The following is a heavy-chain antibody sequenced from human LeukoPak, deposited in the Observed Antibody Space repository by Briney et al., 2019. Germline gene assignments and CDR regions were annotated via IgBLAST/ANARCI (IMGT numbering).Heavy chain of an antibody. J-gene: IGHJ4*02. Sequence: GGSLRLSCAASGFTFSSYDIHWVRQAPGKGLEWVANINQDGSEKYYVDSVKGRFTISRDNAKNSLYLQMNSLRAEDTAIYYCARGAIAVSRDYWGQGTLVTVSS. CDR2: INQDGSEK. D-gene: IGHD6-19*01. CDR1: GFTFSSYD. V-gene: IGHV3-7*03. CDR3: ARGAIAVSRDY.